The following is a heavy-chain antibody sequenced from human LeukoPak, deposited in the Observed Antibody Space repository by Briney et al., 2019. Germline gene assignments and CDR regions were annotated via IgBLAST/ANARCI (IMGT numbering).Heavy chain of an antibody. Sequence: PGGSLRLSCAASGFTFRNYLMNWVRQAPGKGLERVSFISSTGGTIYYADSVKGRFTVSRDNDKNSLFLQMNNVRADDTALYYCARGYSRAAFDIWGQGTVVAVSS. D-gene: IGHD2-15*01. V-gene: IGHV3-48*01. CDR3: ARGYSRAAFDI. J-gene: IGHJ3*02. CDR1: GFTFRNYL. CDR2: ISSTGGTI.